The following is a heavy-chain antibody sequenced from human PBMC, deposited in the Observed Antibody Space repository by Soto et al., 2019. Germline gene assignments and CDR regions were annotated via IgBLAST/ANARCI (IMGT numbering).Heavy chain of an antibody. CDR1: GGSISTYY. CDR3: ARPGDYSSAWYGGFGY. Sequence: QVQLQESGPGLVKPSETLSLTCTVSGGSISTYYWSWVRQPPGKGLEWIGYISNSGSTNYNPSLKSRVSISLDTSKSQFSLKLSSVTAADTAIYYCARPGDYSSAWYGGFGYWGQGTLVTVSS. CDR2: ISNSGST. J-gene: IGHJ4*02. D-gene: IGHD6-19*01. V-gene: IGHV4-59*08.